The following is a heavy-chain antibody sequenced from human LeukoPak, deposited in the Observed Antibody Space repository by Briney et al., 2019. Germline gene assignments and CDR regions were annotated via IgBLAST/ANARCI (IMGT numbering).Heavy chain of an antibody. CDR3: AREQGYDSSGYDAFDI. V-gene: IGHV4-38-2*02. Sequence: PSETLSLTCTVSGYPISSGYYWGWIRQPPGKGLEWIGSIYNSGSTYYNPSLKSRVTISVDTSKNQFSLRLSSVTAADTVVYYCAREQGYDSSGYDAFDIWGQGTMVTVSS. J-gene: IGHJ3*02. D-gene: IGHD3-22*01. CDR2: IYNSGST. CDR1: GYPISSGYY.